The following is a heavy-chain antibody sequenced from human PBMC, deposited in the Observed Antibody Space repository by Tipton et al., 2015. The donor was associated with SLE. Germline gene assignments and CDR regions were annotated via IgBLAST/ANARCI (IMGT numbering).Heavy chain of an antibody. J-gene: IGHJ5*02. Sequence: TLSLTCTVSGGSISNYYWSWIRQPPGKGLEWIGYIYHSGYTNYNPSLKSRVTISVDTSKNQFSLSLSSVTAADTAVYYCAREGSSSSPGLVDPWGQGTLVTVSS. CDR3: AREGSSSSPGLVDP. V-gene: IGHV4-59*01. CDR1: GGSISNYY. CDR2: IYHSGYT. D-gene: IGHD6-13*01.